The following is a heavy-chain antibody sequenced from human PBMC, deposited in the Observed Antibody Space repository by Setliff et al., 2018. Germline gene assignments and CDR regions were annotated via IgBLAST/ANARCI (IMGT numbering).Heavy chain of an antibody. V-gene: IGHV4-4*07. CDR2: IYTSGST. Sequence: SETLSLTCTVSGGSISNYYWSWNRQPAGKGLEWIGRIYTSGSTNYNPSLKSRVTMSVDTSKNQFSLKLSSVTAADTAVYYCARKGISALSGAFDMWGQGTMVTVS. CDR1: GGSISNYY. D-gene: IGHD1-26*01. CDR3: ARKGISALSGAFDM. J-gene: IGHJ3*02.